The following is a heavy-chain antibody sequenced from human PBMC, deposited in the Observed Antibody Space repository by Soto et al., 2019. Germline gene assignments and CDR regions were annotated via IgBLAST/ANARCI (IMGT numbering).Heavy chain of an antibody. J-gene: IGHJ6*02. CDR1: GYTFTSYG. Sequence: QVQLVQSGAEVKKPGASVKVSCKASGYTFTSYGISWMRQAPGQGLEWMGWISAYNGNTNYAQKLQGRVTMTTDTSTSTAYMELRSLRSDDTAVYYCARRHYYGSGSYGGYYYGMDVWGQGTTVTVSS. D-gene: IGHD3-10*01. V-gene: IGHV1-18*01. CDR3: ARRHYYGSGSYGGYYYGMDV. CDR2: ISAYNGNT.